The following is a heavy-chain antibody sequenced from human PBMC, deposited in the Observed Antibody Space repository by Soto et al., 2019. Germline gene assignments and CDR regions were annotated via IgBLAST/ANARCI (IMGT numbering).Heavy chain of an antibody. CDR1: GFTFSSYA. CDR2: LSGSGVST. Sequence: EVQLLESGGGLVQPGGSLRLSCAASGFTFSSYAMTWVRQAPGKGLEWVSALSGSGVSTYYADSVKGRFTISRDNSKNTLYLQMNRMRAEDTAVYYCAKGGGSKDYDDTSGYYLYYYYAMDVWGQGTTVTVSS. D-gene: IGHD3-22*01. J-gene: IGHJ6*02. CDR3: AKGGGSKDYDDTSGYYLYYYYAMDV. V-gene: IGHV3-23*01.